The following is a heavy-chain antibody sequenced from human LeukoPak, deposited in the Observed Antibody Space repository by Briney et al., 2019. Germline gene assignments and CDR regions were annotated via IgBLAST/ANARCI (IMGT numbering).Heavy chain of an antibody. J-gene: IGHJ4*02. CDR2: IYSGGST. CDR1: GFTVSSNY. CDR3: ARERV. V-gene: IGHV3-53*01. Sequence: PGGSLRLSCAASGFTVSSNYMSWVRQAPGKGLEWVSVIYSGGSTYYADSVKGRFIISRDISKNTVYLQMNSLRVEDMAVYYCARERVWGQGTLVTVSS.